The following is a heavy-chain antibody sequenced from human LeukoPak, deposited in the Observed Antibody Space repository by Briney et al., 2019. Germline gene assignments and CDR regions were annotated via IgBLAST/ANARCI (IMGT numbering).Heavy chain of an antibody. V-gene: IGHV3-21*01. D-gene: IGHD6-13*01. Sequence: GGSLRLSCAASGFTFSSYSMNWVRQAPGKGLEWVSSITSSSSYIYYADSVKVRFTISRDNAKNSLYLQMNSLRAEDTAVYYCARDPYSGYFDYWGAGTLVSVSS. CDR2: ITSSSSYI. CDR1: GFTFSSYS. J-gene: IGHJ4*03. CDR3: ARDPYSGYFDY.